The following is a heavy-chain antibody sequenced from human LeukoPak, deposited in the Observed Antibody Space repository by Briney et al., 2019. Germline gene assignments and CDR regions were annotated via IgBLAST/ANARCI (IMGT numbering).Heavy chain of an antibody. V-gene: IGHV4-59*01. CDR3: ARTPNDRYNWNYNWFDP. J-gene: IGHJ5*02. CDR2: IYYSGST. CDR1: GGSFSGYY. D-gene: IGHD1-7*01. Sequence: SETLSLTCTVSGGSFSGYYWSWIRQPPGKGLEWIGYIYYSGSTNYNPSLKSRVTISVDTSKNQFSLKLSSVTAADTAVYYCARTPNDRYNWNYNWFDPWGQGTLVTVSS.